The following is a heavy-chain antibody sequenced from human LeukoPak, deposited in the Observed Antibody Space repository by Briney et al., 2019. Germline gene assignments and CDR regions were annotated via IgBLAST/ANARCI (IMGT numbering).Heavy chain of an antibody. D-gene: IGHD1/OR15-1a*01. V-gene: IGHV3-7*01. CDR2: IRQDGSDK. J-gene: IGHJ4*02. CDR1: GFTFSGYW. Sequence: PGGSLRLSCAAPGFTFSGYWMSWVRQAPGKGLEWVANIRQDGSDKYYVDSVKGRFTISRDNADYSLYLHMSSLRAEDTAVYYRAKQRGQGYYFDYWGQGTLVTVSS. CDR3: AKQRGQGYYFDY.